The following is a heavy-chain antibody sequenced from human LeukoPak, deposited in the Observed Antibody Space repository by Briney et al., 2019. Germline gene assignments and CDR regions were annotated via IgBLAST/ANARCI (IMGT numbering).Heavy chain of an antibody. CDR2: ISYSGST. J-gene: IGHJ6*03. D-gene: IGHD6-6*01. Sequence: RPSETLSLTCTVSGGSINSNNYFWGWFRQPPGKGLEWIGSISYSGSTYYNPSVQSRVTISEDTSRNQFFLKLTSLTAADTAVFYCARRSSSSGYYYYMDVWGKGTTVTVSS. CDR3: ARRSSSSGYYYYMDV. V-gene: IGHV4-39*01. CDR1: GGSINSNNYF.